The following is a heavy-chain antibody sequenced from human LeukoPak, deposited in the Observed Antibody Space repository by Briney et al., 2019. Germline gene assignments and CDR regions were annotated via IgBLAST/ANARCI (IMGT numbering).Heavy chain of an antibody. D-gene: IGHD3-22*01. J-gene: IGHJ3*02. V-gene: IGHV1-2*02. Sequence: GASVKVSCKASGYTFTCYYIHWVRQAPGQGLEWMGWINPNSGGTNYAQKFQGRVTMTRDTSISTAYMELSRLTSDDTAVYYCARGAFYYDSSGSPDIWGQGTMVTVSS. CDR3: ARGAFYYDSSGSPDI. CDR1: GYTFTCYY. CDR2: INPNSGGT.